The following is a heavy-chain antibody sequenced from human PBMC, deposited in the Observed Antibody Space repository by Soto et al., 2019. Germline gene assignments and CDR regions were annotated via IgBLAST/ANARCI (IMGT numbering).Heavy chain of an antibody. J-gene: IGHJ6*02. Sequence: GESLKISCKGSGYSFTSYWIGWVRQMPGKGLEWMGIIYPTDSYTSYSPSFQGHVSISVDTSINTAYLQWSSLRASDSGIYYCARRRRSSVITGDPYGMDVWGQGTTVTVSS. D-gene: IGHD6-19*01. CDR3: ARRRRSSVITGDPYGMDV. CDR1: GYSFTSYW. V-gene: IGHV5-51*01. CDR2: IYPTDSYT.